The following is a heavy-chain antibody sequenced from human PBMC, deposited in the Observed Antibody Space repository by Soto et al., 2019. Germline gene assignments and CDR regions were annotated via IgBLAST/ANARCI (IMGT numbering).Heavy chain of an antibody. Sequence: SVKVSCKASGGTFSSYAISWVRQAPGQGLEWMGGIIPIFGTANYAQKFQGRVTITADESTSTAYMELSSLRSEDTAVYYCASTALAGTQANYYYFDYWGQGTLVTVSS. J-gene: IGHJ4*02. CDR3: ASTALAGTQANYYYFDY. CDR2: IIPIFGTA. V-gene: IGHV1-69*13. D-gene: IGHD6-19*01. CDR1: GGTFSSYA.